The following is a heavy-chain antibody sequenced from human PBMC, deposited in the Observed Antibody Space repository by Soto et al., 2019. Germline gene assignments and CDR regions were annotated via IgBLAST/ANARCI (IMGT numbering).Heavy chain of an antibody. D-gene: IGHD3-16*01. CDR2: IWYDGSNK. Sequence: GGSLRLSCAASGFTFSSYGMHWVRQAPGKGLEWVAVIWYDGSNKYYADSVKGRFTISRDNSKNTLYLQMNSLGAEDTAVYYCARAPAGGDYFDYWGQGTLVTVSS. V-gene: IGHV3-33*01. CDR3: ARAPAGGDYFDY. CDR1: GFTFSSYG. J-gene: IGHJ4*02.